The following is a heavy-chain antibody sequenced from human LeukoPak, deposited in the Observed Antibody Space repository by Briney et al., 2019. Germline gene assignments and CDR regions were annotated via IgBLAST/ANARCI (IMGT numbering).Heavy chain of an antibody. D-gene: IGHD3-10*01. CDR2: IDHSGRT. Sequence: SETLSLTCAVSGGSSSSSNWWNWVRQPPGKGLEWIGEIDHSGRTNYNPSLKSRVTISVDKSKNQISLKLSSVTAADTAVYYCARGTLGDDYWGQGTLVTVSS. V-gene: IGHV4-4*02. CDR3: ARGTLGDDY. J-gene: IGHJ4*02. CDR1: GGSSSSSNW.